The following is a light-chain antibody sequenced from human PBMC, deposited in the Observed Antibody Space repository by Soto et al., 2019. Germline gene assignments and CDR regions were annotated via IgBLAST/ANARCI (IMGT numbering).Light chain of an antibody. CDR2: DVS. CDR3: SSYTSATTYV. CDR1: SSDVGAYNY. V-gene: IGLV2-14*01. Sequence: QSVLTQPASVSGSPGQSITISCTGTSSDVGAYNYDSWYQQYPGEAPKVIIYDVSHRPAGVSNRFSGSKSGNTASLTISGLQTQYEADYYCSSYTSATTYVFGTGTNVTVL. J-gene: IGLJ1*01.